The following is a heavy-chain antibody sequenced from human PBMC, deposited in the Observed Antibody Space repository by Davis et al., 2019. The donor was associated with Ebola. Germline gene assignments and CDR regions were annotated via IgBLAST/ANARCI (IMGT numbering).Heavy chain of an antibody. D-gene: IGHD3-3*01. V-gene: IGHV3-74*01. J-gene: IGHJ4*02. CDR1: GFTFENFW. CDR3: ARDKTIFGVVIMFDY. CDR2: INSDGETT. Sequence: HTGGFLRLSCVASGFTFENFWMHWVRQSPGKGLVWLSHINSDGETTNYADSVKGRFTISRDNAKNSLYLQMNSLTAEDTAVYYCARDKTIFGVVIMFDYWGQGTLVTVSS.